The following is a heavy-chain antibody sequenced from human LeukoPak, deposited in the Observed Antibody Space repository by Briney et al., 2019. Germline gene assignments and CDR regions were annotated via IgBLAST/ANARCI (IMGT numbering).Heavy chain of an antibody. CDR1: GGPLSSSGYY. Sequence: SETLSLTCSVSGGPLSSSGYYWGWIRQPPGKGLEWIGTIYYSGSTYYNPSLKSRVTISVDKSKNQFSLKLSSVTAADTAVYYCARETPVEMATIPLFDYWGQGTLVTVSS. J-gene: IGHJ4*02. V-gene: IGHV4-39*07. D-gene: IGHD5-24*01. CDR2: IYYSGST. CDR3: ARETPVEMATIPLFDY.